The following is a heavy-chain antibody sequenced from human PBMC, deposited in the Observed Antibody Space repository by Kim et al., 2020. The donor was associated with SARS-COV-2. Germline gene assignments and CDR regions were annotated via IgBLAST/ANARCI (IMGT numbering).Heavy chain of an antibody. Sequence: SETLSLTCTVSGGSISSSSYYWGWIRQPPGKGLEWIGSIYYSGSTYYNPSLKSRVTISVDTSKNQFSLKLSSVTAADTAVYYCARHPGIVGPTGYWGQGTLVTVSS. V-gene: IGHV4-39*01. CDR2: IYYSGST. CDR1: GGSISSSSYY. D-gene: IGHD1-26*01. CDR3: ARHPGIVGPTGY. J-gene: IGHJ4*02.